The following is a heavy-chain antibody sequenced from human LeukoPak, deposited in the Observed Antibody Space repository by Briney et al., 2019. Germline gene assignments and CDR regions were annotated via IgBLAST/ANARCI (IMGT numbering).Heavy chain of an antibody. CDR2: NGGRT. D-gene: IGHD3-3*01. CDR3: ATFSYYDFWSGYYSYYFDY. V-gene: IGHV3-23*01. Sequence: PGGSLRLSCVASGFTFSSYAMNWVRQAPGKGLEWVSTNGGRTYYADSVKGRFTMSRDNAKNTLYLQMTSLRAEDTALYYCATFSYYDFWSGYYSYYFDYWGQGTLVTVSS. J-gene: IGHJ4*02. CDR1: GFTFSSYA.